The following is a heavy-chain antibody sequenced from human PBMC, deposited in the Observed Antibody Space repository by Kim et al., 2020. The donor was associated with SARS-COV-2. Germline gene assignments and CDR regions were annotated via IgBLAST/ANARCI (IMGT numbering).Heavy chain of an antibody. J-gene: IGHJ6*02. Sequence: SVKVSCKASGGTFSSYAISWVRQAPGQGLEWMGRIIPILGIANYAQKFQGRVTITADKSTSTAYMELSSLRSEDTAVYYCARDKVHMRDYKYYYGMDVWGQGTTVTVAS. D-gene: IGHD4-4*01. CDR2: IIPILGIA. CDR1: GGTFSSYA. CDR3: ARDKVHMRDYKYYYGMDV. V-gene: IGHV1-69*04.